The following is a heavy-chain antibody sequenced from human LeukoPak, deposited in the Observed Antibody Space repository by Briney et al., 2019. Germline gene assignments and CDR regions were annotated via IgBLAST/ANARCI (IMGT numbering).Heavy chain of an antibody. CDR3: ARVRYDGSGYYSIYDY. CDR1: GFTFSNYG. Sequence: GGTLRLSCAASGFTFSNYGITWVRQAPGKGLEWVSAISGSGDRTYYADSVKGRFTISRDNAKNSLYLQMSSLRAEDTAVYYCARVRYDGSGYYSIYDYWGQGTLVTVSS. J-gene: IGHJ4*02. V-gene: IGHV3-23*01. CDR2: ISGSGDRT. D-gene: IGHD3-22*01.